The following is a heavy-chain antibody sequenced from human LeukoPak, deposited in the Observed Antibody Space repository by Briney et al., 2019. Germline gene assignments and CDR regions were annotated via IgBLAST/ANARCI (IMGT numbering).Heavy chain of an antibody. Sequence: GESLKISCKVSGYTFTSYWIGWVRQAPGKGLEWVAVISYDGSNKHYADSLKGRFTISRDNSKNTLYLQMGSLRTEDTAVYYCAKLMASIAVIGNTDYWGQGTLVTVSS. CDR3: AKLMASIAVIGNTDY. J-gene: IGHJ4*02. D-gene: IGHD6-19*01. CDR1: GYTFTSYW. CDR2: ISYDGSNK. V-gene: IGHV3-30*18.